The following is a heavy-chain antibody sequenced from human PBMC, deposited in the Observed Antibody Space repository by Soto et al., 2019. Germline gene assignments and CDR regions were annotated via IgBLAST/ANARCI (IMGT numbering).Heavy chain of an antibody. CDR1: GGSINNFY. CDR3: ARRIHWNRRGTYYYYLDV. J-gene: IGHJ6*03. CDR2: IYYSGAT. V-gene: IGHV4-59*08. D-gene: IGHD1-1*01. Sequence: QVQLQESGPGLVKPSETLSLTCTVSGGSINNFYWSWIRQPPGKGLEWIGYIYYSGATTYNPSLNSRVTMSVDTSKNQFSLKLVSVTAADTAVYFCARRIHWNRRGTYYYYLDVWGKGTTVTVSS.